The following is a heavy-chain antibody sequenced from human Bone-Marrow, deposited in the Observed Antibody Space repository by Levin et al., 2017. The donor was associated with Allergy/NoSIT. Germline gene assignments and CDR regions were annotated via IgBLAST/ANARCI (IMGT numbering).Heavy chain of an antibody. V-gene: IGHV4-59*11. D-gene: IGHD4-11*01. CDR1: GVSIGSHF. CDR3: ATLGNSHSNAFDI. J-gene: IGHJ3*02. Sequence: SETLSLTCSVSGVSIGSHFWGWIRQSPGKGLEWVGHTYYSGRVDYNPSLQGRVTISADTSKNEFSLEVNTVTAAATAVYFCATLGNSHSNAFDIWGRGTMVTVSS. CDR2: TYYSGRV.